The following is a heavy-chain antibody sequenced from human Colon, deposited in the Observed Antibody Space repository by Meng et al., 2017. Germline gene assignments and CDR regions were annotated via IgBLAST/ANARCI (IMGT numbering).Heavy chain of an antibody. V-gene: IGHV7-4-1*02. CDR2: INTHTGNP. CDR3: ARGGPYPDSSGFHWYFDL. CDR1: GYTFINYA. D-gene: IGHD3-22*01. Sequence: QWQLVQSGSGLKKPGASVKVSCKASGYTFINYAINWVRQAPGQGLEWMGWINTHTGNPTYGQGFTGRFVLSSDTSVSTANLQISSLKAEDTAVYYCARGGPYPDSSGFHWYFDLWGRGTLVTVSS. J-gene: IGHJ2*01.